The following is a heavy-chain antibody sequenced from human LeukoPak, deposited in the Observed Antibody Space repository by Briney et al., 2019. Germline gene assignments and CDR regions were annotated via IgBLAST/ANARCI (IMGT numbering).Heavy chain of an antibody. CDR2: ISSSSSTI. CDR3: AVGDIAAGPQHFDY. D-gene: IGHD6-6*01. Sequence: GGSLRLSCAASGFTFSSYSMNWVRQAPGKGLEWVSYISSSSSTIYYADSVKGRFTISRDNAKKSLYLQMNSLRAEDTAVYYCAVGDIAAGPQHFDYWGQGTLVTVSS. CDR1: GFTFSSYS. J-gene: IGHJ4*02. V-gene: IGHV3-48*01.